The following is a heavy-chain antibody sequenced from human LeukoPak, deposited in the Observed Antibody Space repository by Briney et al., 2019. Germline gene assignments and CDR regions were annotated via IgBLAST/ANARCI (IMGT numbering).Heavy chain of an antibody. CDR3: ARGPRAAADDY. V-gene: IGHV1-3*01. Sequence: ASVKVSCKASGYTFINYAINWGRQAPGQRPEWIGWINAGNGNAKYSQKFQGRVTITRDTSASTAYMELSSLTSEDTGIYYCARGPRAAADDYWGQGTLVTVSS. CDR2: INAGNGNA. D-gene: IGHD6-13*01. J-gene: IGHJ4*02. CDR1: GYTFINYA.